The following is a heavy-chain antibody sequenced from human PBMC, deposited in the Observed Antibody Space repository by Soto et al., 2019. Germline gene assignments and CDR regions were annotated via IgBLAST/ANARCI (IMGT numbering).Heavy chain of an antibody. V-gene: IGHV3-21*01. D-gene: IGHD6-13*01. CDR2: ISSNSAYI. J-gene: IGHJ5*02. Sequence: PGGSLRLSCAASGFAFRSFTMNWVRQAPGKGLEWVSTISSNSAYIYDTDALRGRFTISRDNAKNSLHLQMNSLRAEDTAVYYCTRDASRDSSARGWFDPWGPGTLVTVSS. CDR1: GFAFRSFT. CDR3: TRDASRDSSARGWFDP.